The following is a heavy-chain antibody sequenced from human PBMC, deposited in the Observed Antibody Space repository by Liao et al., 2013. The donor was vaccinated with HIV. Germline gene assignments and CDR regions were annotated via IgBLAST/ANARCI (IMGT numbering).Heavy chain of an antibody. CDR1: GGTFTDY. Sequence: QVQLQQWGARQLKPSETLSLTCAVFGGTFTDYWTWFRQPPGRGLEWIGEISRGGGTNFNPSLKSRVSIELDISNNQFLLTVTSVTAADMAIYYCARGPGGTNAYDTWGQGTMVTVSS. J-gene: IGHJ3*02. V-gene: IGHV4-34*01. CDR3: ARGPGGTNAYDT. CDR2: ISRGGGT.